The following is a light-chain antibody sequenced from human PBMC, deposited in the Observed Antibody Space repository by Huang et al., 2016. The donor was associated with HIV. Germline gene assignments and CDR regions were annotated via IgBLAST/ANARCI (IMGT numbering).Light chain of an antibody. CDR3: QQYNNWPPYT. J-gene: IGKJ2*01. CDR2: GAF. V-gene: IGKV3-15*01. CDR1: QSVSSN. Sequence: EIVMTQSPVTLSVSPGERATLSCRASQSVSSNLAWYQKKPGQAPRLLIYGAFTRATGIPARFSGSGSGKEFTLTISSLQSEDFAVYYCQQYNNWPPYTFGQGTKLEIK.